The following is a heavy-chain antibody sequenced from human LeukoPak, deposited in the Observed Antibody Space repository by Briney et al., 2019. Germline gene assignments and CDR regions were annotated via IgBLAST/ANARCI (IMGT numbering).Heavy chain of an antibody. V-gene: IGHV4-30-4*01. J-gene: IGHJ3*02. Sequence: PSETLSLTCTVSGGSISSGDYYWSWIRQPPGEGLEWLGYIYYSGSTYYNPSLKSRVTISVDTSKNQFSLKLSSVTAADTAVYYCARAATIMHAFDIWGQGTMVTVSS. CDR3: ARAATIMHAFDI. CDR1: GGSISSGDYY. D-gene: IGHD5-24*01. CDR2: IYYSGST.